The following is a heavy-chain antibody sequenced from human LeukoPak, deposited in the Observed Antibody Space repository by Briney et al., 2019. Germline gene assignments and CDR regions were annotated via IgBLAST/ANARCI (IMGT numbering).Heavy chain of an antibody. V-gene: IGHV4-39*01. D-gene: IGHD4-23*01. Sequence: SETLSLTCTVSGDSISSSNYYWGWIRQPPGKGLEWIGNVYYSGSTFYNPSLKSRVTISVDTSKNQFSLKLGSVTAADTAVYYCATSYGGHGNVFGYWGQGTLVTVSS. CDR3: ATSYGGHGNVFGY. CDR2: VYYSGST. J-gene: IGHJ4*02. CDR1: GDSISSSNYY.